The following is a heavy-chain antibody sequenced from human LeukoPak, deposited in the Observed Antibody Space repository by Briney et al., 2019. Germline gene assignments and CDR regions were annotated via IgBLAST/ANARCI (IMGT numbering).Heavy chain of an antibody. D-gene: IGHD6-6*01. CDR2: NYYTGST. J-gene: IGHJ4*02. CDR3: TSEISSASIY. Sequence: SETLSLTCTDSGGSISSSSYYWGWIRQPPGEGLEWIGSNYYTGSTYYSPSLKSRVTISADTSKNQFSLKLSSVTAADTAVYYCTSEISSASIYWGQGTLVTVSS. CDR1: GGSISSSSYY. V-gene: IGHV4-39*01.